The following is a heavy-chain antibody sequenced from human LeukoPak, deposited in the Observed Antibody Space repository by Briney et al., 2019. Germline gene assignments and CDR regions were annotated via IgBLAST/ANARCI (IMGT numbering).Heavy chain of an antibody. CDR2: IIPIFGTA. Sequence: ASVKVSCKASGGTFSSYAISWVRQAPGQGLEWMGGIIPIFGTANYAQKFQGRVTITTDESTSTAYMELSSLRSEDTAVYYCVRCYDSGTNENNWFDPWGQGTLVTVSS. CDR3: VRCYDSGTNENNWFDP. CDR1: GGTFSSYA. V-gene: IGHV1-69*05. J-gene: IGHJ5*02. D-gene: IGHD3-3*01.